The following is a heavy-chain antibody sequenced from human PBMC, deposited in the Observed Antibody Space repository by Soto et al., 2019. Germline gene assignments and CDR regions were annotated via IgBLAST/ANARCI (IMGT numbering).Heavy chain of an antibody. Sequence: EVQVSESGGGLVQPGGSLRLSCATSGFTFSNYPMNWVRQAPGKGLEWVSGISAGGDRTYYADSVKGRFTIFRDNSKNSVSLRRNSLRVEDTAVYYCARRVWGQGTRVTVSS. J-gene: IGHJ4*02. CDR3: ARRV. CDR1: GFTFSNYP. V-gene: IGHV3-23*01. CDR2: ISAGGDRT.